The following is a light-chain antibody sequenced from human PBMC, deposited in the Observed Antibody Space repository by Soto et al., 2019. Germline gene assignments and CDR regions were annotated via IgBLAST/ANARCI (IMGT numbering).Light chain of an antibody. CDR1: QTVLYSSNNKNY. J-gene: IGKJ4*01. Sequence: DIVMTQSPDSLAVSLGERATINCRSSQTVLYSSNNKNYLAWYQQKPGQPPKLLIYWASTRQSGVPDRFSGSGSGTDSTLTISSLQAEDVAVYYCQQYYSTPLTFGGGTKVELK. CDR2: WAS. V-gene: IGKV4-1*01. CDR3: QQYYSTPLT.